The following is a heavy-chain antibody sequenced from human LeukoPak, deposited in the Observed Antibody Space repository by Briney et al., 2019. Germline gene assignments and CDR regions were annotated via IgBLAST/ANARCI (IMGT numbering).Heavy chain of an antibody. D-gene: IGHD1-26*01. CDR1: GGSISNYY. V-gene: IGHV4-59*01. CDR2: INYSGST. Sequence: SETLSLTYTVSGGSISNYYWSWIRQPPGKGLEWIAYINYSGSTNYNPSLKSRVTISVDTSKNHFSLRLSSVTAADTAVYYCAREGGSNFDYWGQGTLVTVSS. J-gene: IGHJ4*02. CDR3: AREGGSNFDY.